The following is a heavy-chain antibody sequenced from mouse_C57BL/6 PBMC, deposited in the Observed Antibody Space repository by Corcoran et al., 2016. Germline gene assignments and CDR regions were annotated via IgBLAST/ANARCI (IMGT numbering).Heavy chain of an antibody. V-gene: IGHV9-3*01. CDR2: INTYSGVP. J-gene: IGHJ3*01. Sequence: QIQLVQSGPELKKPGETVKISCKASGYTFTTYGMSWVKQAPGKGLKWMGWINTYSGVPTYADDFKGRFAFSLETSASTAYLQINNLKNEDTATYFCARSPDGFLLAYWGQGTLVTVSA. CDR3: ARSPDGFLLAY. CDR1: GYTFTTYG. D-gene: IGHD2-3*01.